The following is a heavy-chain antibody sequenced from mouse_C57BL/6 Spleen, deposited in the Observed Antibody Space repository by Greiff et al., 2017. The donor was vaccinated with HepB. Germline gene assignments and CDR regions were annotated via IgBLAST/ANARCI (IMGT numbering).Heavy chain of an antibody. CDR1: GFTFSSYT. J-gene: IGHJ2*01. CDR3: ARRGYYPYFDY. CDR2: ISGGGGNT. Sequence: DVQLVESGGGLVKPGGSLKLSCAASGFTFSSYTMSWVRQTPEKRLEWVATISGGGGNTYYPDSVKGRFTISRDNAKNTLYLQMSSLRSEDTALYYCARRGYYPYFDYWGQGTTLTVSS. V-gene: IGHV5-9*01. D-gene: IGHD2-3*01.